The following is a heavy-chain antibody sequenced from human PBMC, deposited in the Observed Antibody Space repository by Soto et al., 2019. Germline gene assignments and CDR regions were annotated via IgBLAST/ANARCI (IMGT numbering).Heavy chain of an antibody. CDR1: GFTFSSYA. V-gene: IGHV3-23*01. D-gene: IGHD2-2*02. Sequence: GGSLTLSCAASGFTFSSYAMSWVRQAPGKGLEWVSTISGSDGRTYSTDSVKGRFTISRDTSRNTAYLQMNSLRVEDTAVYYCAKGVSQYTPLALFGDWGRGTLVTVAS. CDR3: AKGVSQYTPLALFGD. J-gene: IGHJ4*02. CDR2: ISGSDGRT.